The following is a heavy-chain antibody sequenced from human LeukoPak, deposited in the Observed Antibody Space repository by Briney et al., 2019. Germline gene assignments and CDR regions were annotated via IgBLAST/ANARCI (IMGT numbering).Heavy chain of an antibody. D-gene: IGHD3-9*01. Sequence: SETLSLTCTVSGGSVSSGSCYWSWIRQPPGKGLEWIGYIYYSGSTNYNPSLKSRVTISVDTSKNQFSLKLSSVTAADTAVYYCARGSYDILTGYYPLNYWGQGTLVTVSS. V-gene: IGHV4-61*01. J-gene: IGHJ4*02. CDR2: IYYSGST. CDR3: ARGSYDILTGYYPLNY. CDR1: GGSVSSGSCY.